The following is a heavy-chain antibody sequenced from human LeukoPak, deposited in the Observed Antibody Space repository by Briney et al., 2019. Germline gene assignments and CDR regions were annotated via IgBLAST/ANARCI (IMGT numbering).Heavy chain of an antibody. V-gene: IGHV1-24*01. Sequence: ASVKVSCKVSGYTLTELSMHWMRQAPGKGLEWMGGFDPEDGETIYAQKFQGRVTMTEDTSTDTAYMELSSLRSEDTAVYYCATDFYDFWSGEWFDPWGQGTLVTVSS. CDR1: GYTLTELS. CDR3: ATDFYDFWSGEWFDP. J-gene: IGHJ5*02. CDR2: FDPEDGET. D-gene: IGHD3-3*01.